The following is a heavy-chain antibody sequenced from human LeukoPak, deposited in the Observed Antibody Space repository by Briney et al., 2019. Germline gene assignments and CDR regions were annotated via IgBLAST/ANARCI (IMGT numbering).Heavy chain of an antibody. Sequence: GGSLRLSCAASGFTFSSYGMHWVRRAPGKGLEWVAVISYDGSNKYYADSVKGRFTISRDNSKNTLYLQMNSLRAEDTAVYYCAKGAFGCSSTSCYPYYYYGMDVWGKGTTVTVSS. CDR3: AKGAFGCSSTSCYPYYYYGMDV. CDR2: ISYDGSNK. D-gene: IGHD2-2*01. J-gene: IGHJ6*04. CDR1: GFTFSSYG. V-gene: IGHV3-30*18.